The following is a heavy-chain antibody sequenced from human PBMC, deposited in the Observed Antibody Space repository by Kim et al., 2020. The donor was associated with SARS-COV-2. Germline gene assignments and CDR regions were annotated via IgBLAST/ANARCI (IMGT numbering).Heavy chain of an antibody. Sequence: GGSLRLSCAASGFTFSRYWMHWVRQPPGKGLVWVSRIYSDGSGTSYADSVKGRFTISRDNAKNTLYLQMNSLRAVDTALYYCARRAVDSSGTYYFDYWGQGTLVTVSS. CDR2: IYSDGSGT. D-gene: IGHD3-22*01. V-gene: IGHV3-74*01. CDR1: GFTFSRYW. J-gene: IGHJ4*02. CDR3: ARRAVDSSGTYYFDY.